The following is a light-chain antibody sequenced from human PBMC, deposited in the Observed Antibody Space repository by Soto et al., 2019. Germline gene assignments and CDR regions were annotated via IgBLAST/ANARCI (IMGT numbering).Light chain of an antibody. Sequence: QSVLTQPRSVSGSPGQSVTISCTGTSSDVGGYNYVSWYQQHPGKAPKLMIYDVSKRPSGVPDRFSGSKSGNTASLTISGLQAEDEADYYCCSYAGPHVVFGGGTQLTVL. J-gene: IGLJ2*01. V-gene: IGLV2-11*01. CDR1: SSDVGGYNY. CDR2: DVS. CDR3: CSYAGPHVV.